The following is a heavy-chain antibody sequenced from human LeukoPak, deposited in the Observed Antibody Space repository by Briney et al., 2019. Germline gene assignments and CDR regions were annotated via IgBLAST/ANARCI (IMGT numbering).Heavy chain of an antibody. CDR2: INPNSGGT. CDR1: GYTFSGFG. CDR3: ARVGTTVTLDY. J-gene: IGHJ4*02. Sequence: ASVKVSCKASGYTFSGFGISWVRQAPGQGLEWMGWINPNSGGTNYAQKFQGRVTMTRDTSISTAYMELSRLRSDDTAVYYCARVGTTVTLDYWGQGTLVTVSS. D-gene: IGHD4-17*01. V-gene: IGHV1-2*02.